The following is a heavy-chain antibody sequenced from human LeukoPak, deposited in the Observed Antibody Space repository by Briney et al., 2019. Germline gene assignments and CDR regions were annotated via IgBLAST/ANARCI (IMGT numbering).Heavy chain of an antibody. Sequence: GGSLRLSCAASGFTFSSYDMYWVRQATGKGLEWVSSITTAGDTYYPGSVKGRFTISRENAKNSLYLQMNSLRVGDTAVYSCARRVGSWYFDLWGPGTLVTVSS. CDR2: ITTAGDT. J-gene: IGHJ2*01. CDR3: ARRVGSWYFDL. CDR1: GFTFSSYD. V-gene: IGHV3-13*04. D-gene: IGHD1-26*01.